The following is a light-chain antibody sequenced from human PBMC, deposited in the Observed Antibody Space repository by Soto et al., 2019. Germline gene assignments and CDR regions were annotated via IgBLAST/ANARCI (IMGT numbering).Light chain of an antibody. V-gene: IGKV1-39*01. CDR3: QQSYIAPWT. J-gene: IGKJ1*01. CDR2: SAS. Sequence: DIQMTQSPSSLSASVGDRVNITCRASQTIVKYLNWYQQRPGKAPKLXIYSASSLQSGVPSRFSGGGSGTDFTLTISSLLPEDFETDDCQQSYIAPWTFGQGTKVDIK. CDR1: QTIVKY.